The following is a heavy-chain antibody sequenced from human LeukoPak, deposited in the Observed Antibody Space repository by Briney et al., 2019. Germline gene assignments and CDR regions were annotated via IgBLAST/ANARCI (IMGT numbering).Heavy chain of an antibody. CDR2: ISYMGDHR. Sequence: PGESLRLSCTASGFTFSSCDMNWFRQAPGKGLQWVSSISYMGDHRYYADSAKGRFTISRDNAKNSLYLQMDNLSDDTAAVYYCGKAFSPLRVAAAGDYWGRGTLVTVSS. V-gene: IGHV3-21*06. CDR3: GKAFSPLRVAAAGDY. D-gene: IGHD6-25*01. J-gene: IGHJ4*02. CDR1: GFTFSSCD.